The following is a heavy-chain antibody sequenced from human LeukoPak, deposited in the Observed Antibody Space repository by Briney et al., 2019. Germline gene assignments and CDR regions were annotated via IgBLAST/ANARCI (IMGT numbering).Heavy chain of an antibody. D-gene: IGHD1-14*01. CDR2: IRYDASKI. V-gene: IGHV3-30*02. CDR3: ASQKEPATSFDY. CDR1: GFTFSSYG. J-gene: IGHJ4*02. Sequence: GGSLRLSCAASGFTFSSYGMHWVRQAPGEGLAWVTFIRYDASKIHYADFAKGRFTISRDNSKNTLYLQMNSLRAEDTAVYYCASQKEPATSFDYWGQGTLVTVSS.